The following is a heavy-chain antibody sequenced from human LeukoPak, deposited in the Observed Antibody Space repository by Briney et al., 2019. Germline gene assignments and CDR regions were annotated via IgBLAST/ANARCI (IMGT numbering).Heavy chain of an antibody. CDR3: ARVGEVGSHYFDY. Sequence: SETLSLTCTVSGGSISKSRYYWGWIRQTPGKGLEWIGSISYSGSTYYNPSLKSRVTISVDTSKSQFSLKLSSVTAADTAVYYCARVGEVGSHYFDYWGQGTLVTVSS. J-gene: IGHJ4*02. D-gene: IGHD3-3*01. V-gene: IGHV4-39*07. CDR1: GGSISKSRYY. CDR2: ISYSGST.